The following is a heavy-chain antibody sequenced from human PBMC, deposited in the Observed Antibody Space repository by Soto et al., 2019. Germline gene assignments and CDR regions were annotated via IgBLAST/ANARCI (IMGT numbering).Heavy chain of an antibody. D-gene: IGHD3-22*01. CDR1: GFTFSDHY. Sequence: GGSLRLSCVASGFTFSDHYMDWVRQAPGKGLEWVGRSRNKANSFTTEYAASVKGRFTISRDDSKNSLYLQMSSLKTEDTAVYYSARSYDYSGYYTHCFEYWGPGA. CDR3: ARSYDYSGYYTHCFEY. CDR2: SRNKANSFTT. J-gene: IGHJ4*02. V-gene: IGHV3-72*01.